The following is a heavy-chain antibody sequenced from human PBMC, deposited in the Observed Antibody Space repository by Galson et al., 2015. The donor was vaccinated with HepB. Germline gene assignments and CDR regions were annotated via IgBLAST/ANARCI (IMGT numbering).Heavy chain of an antibody. D-gene: IGHD3-10*01. CDR3: ARDAEYQLIWIDQGGCDY. Sequence: SLRLSCAASGFTFSAYPMHWIRQAPGKGLEWVAFVSHDGNNKYYADSLKGRFTISGDNSKNTLFLQMNSLRAEDTAVYYCARDAEYQLIWIDQGGCDYWGQGTLVTVSS. CDR1: GFTFSAYP. J-gene: IGHJ4*02. CDR2: VSHDGNNK. V-gene: IGHV3-30*03.